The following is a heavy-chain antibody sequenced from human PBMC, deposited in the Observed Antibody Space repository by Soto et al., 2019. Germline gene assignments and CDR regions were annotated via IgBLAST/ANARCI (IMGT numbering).Heavy chain of an antibody. J-gene: IGHJ6*02. CDR3: ARWKLVVVTGITYYYNGMDV. V-gene: IGHV3-21*01. D-gene: IGHD2-21*02. CDR2: ISSSSNFI. Sequence: GSLRLSCAVSGFNFRSYSMNWVRQTPGKGLEWVASISSSSNFIYYADSMRGRFTISRDDAKNSLYLQMNNLRAEDTAVYYCARWKLVVVTGITYYYNGMDVWGQGTTVTVSS. CDR1: GFNFRSYS.